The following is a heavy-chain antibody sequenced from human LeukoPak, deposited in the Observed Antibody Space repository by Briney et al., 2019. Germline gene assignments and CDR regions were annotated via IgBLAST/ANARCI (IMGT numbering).Heavy chain of an antibody. CDR1: GDSVSNNIAA. CDR3: ARDVTAGAGAVGMAV. D-gene: IGHD6-13*01. CDR2: TYYRSKWYN. Sequence: SQTLSLTCVIFGDSVSNNIAAWNWIRQSPSRGLEWLGRTYYRSKWYNDYAVSVESRITINPDTSKNQFSLQLNSVTPEDTAVYYCARDVTAGAGAVGMAVWGKGTTVTVSS. J-gene: IGHJ6*04. V-gene: IGHV6-1*01.